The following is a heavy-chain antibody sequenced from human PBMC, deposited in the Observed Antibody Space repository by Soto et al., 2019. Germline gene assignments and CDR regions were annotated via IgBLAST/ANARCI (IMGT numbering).Heavy chain of an antibody. V-gene: IGHV4-39*01. D-gene: IGHD6-19*01. CDR3: ARHPRIRSSGYFEY. CDR1: GGSISSSSYY. J-gene: IGHJ4*02. Sequence: SETLSLTCTVSGGSISSSSYYWGWIRQPPGKGLEWIGSIYYSGSTYYNPSLKSRVTISVDTSKNQFSLKLSSVTAADTAVYYCARHPRIRSSGYFEYWGQGPLVTVSS. CDR2: IYYSGST.